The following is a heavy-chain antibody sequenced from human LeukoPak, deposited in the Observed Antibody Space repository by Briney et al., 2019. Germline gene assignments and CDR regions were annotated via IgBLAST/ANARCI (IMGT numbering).Heavy chain of an antibody. Sequence: ASVKVSCKASGYTFTSYGISWVRQAPGQGLEWLGWISTYNGNTHYAQKLQGRVTMTTDTSTTTAYMELRSLRSDDTAVYYCASPMTYDSSGYYEGAFDIWGQGTMVTVSS. CDR1: GYTFTSYG. CDR3: ASPMTYDSSGYYEGAFDI. J-gene: IGHJ3*02. CDR2: ISTYNGNT. D-gene: IGHD3-22*01. V-gene: IGHV1-18*01.